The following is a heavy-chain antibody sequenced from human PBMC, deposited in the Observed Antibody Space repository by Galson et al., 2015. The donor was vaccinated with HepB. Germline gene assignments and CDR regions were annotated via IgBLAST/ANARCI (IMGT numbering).Heavy chain of an antibody. Sequence: SVKVSCKASGGTFSSYTISWVRQAPGQGLEWMGRIIPILGIANYAQKFQGRVTITADKSTSTAYMELSSLRSEDTAVYYCASVSDSSGVLRDGGYWGQGTLVTVSS. CDR1: GGTFSSYT. CDR2: IIPILGIA. D-gene: IGHD3-22*01. J-gene: IGHJ4*02. CDR3: ASVSDSSGVLRDGGY. V-gene: IGHV1-69*02.